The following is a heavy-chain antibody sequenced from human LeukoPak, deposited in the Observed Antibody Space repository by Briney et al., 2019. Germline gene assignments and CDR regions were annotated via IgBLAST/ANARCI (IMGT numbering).Heavy chain of an antibody. Sequence: PSETLSLTCTVSGGSISSYYWSWIRQPPGKGLEWIGYIYYSGSTNYNPSLKSRVTISVDTSKNQFSLKLSSVTAADTAVYYCARETPMGAFDIWGQGTMVTVSS. V-gene: IGHV4-59*12. CDR2: IYYSGST. D-gene: IGHD2-8*01. J-gene: IGHJ3*02. CDR1: GGSISSYY. CDR3: ARETPMGAFDI.